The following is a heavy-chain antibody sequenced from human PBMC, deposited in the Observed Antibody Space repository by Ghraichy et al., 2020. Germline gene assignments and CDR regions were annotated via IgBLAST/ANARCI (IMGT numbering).Heavy chain of an antibody. J-gene: IGHJ5*02. CDR1: GFTVSSNY. Sequence: GGSLRLSCAASGFTVSSNYMSWVRQAPGKGLEWVSVIYSGGSTYYADSVKGRFTISRDNSKNTLYLQMNSLRAEDTAVYYCAQAYSGYDGMDNPWGQGTLFTVSS. CDR2: IYSGGST. D-gene: IGHD5-12*01. CDR3: AQAYSGYDGMDNP. V-gene: IGHV3-66*01.